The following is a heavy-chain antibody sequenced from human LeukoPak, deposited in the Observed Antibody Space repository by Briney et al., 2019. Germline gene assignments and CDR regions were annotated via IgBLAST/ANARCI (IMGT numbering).Heavy chain of an antibody. CDR2: ISTSSSYI. J-gene: IGHJ5*02. V-gene: IGHV3-21*01. CDR3: ARGADGVSSNSRGWFDP. Sequence: GGSLRLSCAVSGFTFSSYSMNWVRRAPGKGLEWVSSISTSSSYIYYADSVRGRFTISRDNAKNSLYLQMNSLRAEDTAVYSCARGADGVSSNSRGWFDPWGQGTLVTVSS. D-gene: IGHD2-15*01. CDR1: GFTFSSYS.